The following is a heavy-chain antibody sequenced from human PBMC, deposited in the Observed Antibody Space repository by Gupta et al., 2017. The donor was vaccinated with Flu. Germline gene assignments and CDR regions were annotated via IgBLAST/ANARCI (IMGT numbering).Heavy chain of an antibody. CDR2: INWRTGEI. CDR1: GFTFAAST. J-gene: IGHJ4*02. V-gene: IGHV3-9*01. CDR3: VRGGSSARYEGDY. Sequence: EVKLVESGGGLVQPGRSPRLSCAASGFTFAASTMLWVRQPPGKGLEWVGGINWRTGEIGYAASVRGRFSISRDNANSFLYLQMNSLKIEDTAFYYCVRGGSSARYEGDYWGQGTLVTVSS. D-gene: IGHD6-19*01.